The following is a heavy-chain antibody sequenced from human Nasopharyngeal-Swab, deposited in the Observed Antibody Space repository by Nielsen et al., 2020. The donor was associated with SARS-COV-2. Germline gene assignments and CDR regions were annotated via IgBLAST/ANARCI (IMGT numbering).Heavy chain of an antibody. CDR2: INAGNGNT. J-gene: IGHJ5*02. V-gene: IGHV1-3*01. CDR3: ARATPLYSSSWYSSWFDP. D-gene: IGHD6-13*01. Sequence: ASVKVSCKASGYTFTSYAMHWVRQAPGQRLEWMGWINAGNGNTKYSQKFQGRVTITRDTSTSTVYMELSSLRSEDTAVYYCARATPLYSSSWYSSWFDPWGQGTLVTVSS. CDR1: GYTFTSYA.